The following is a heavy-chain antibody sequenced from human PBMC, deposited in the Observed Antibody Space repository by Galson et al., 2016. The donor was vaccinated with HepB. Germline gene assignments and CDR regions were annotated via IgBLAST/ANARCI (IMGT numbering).Heavy chain of an antibody. J-gene: IGHJ5*02. CDR2: INPANGSP. CDR1: GYTFTTYA. V-gene: IGHV1-3*01. CDR3: ARISLPGTHWFDP. D-gene: IGHD7-27*01. Sequence: SVKVSCKASGYTFTTYAIHWVRQAPGQRFEWMGWINPANGSPRYSQNFQGRLTFTSDTSATTAYMELYNLTSGDAAVYYCARISLPGTHWFDPWGQGSHVTVSS.